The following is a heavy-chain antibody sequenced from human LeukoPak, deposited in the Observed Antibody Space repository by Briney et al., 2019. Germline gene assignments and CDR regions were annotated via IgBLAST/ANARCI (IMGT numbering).Heavy chain of an antibody. CDR1: GFTFSSYG. J-gene: IGHJ4*02. CDR2: ISSSSTSI. CDR3: ARRSFH. Sequence: GGSLRLSCAASGFTFSSYGMNWFRQAPGKGLEWVSYISSSSTSIYYADSVKGRFTISRDNVKNSLYLQMNSLRAEDTAVYYCARRSFHWGQGTLVTVSS. D-gene: IGHD3-3*02. V-gene: IGHV3-48*01.